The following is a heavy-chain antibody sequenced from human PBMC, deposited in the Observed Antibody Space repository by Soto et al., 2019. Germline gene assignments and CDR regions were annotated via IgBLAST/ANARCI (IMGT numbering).Heavy chain of an antibody. CDR3: ARGRYGDY. Sequence: QVHLVQSGAEVKKPGASVKVSCQASGYAFTTYGITWVRQAPGQGLEWMGWISAHNGNTNYAQQLQGRVTVTRATSTSAAYMELRSLRSDDTAVYYCARGRYGDYWGQGALVTVSS. D-gene: IGHD1-1*01. CDR2: ISAHNGNT. V-gene: IGHV1-18*01. J-gene: IGHJ4*02. CDR1: GYAFTTYG.